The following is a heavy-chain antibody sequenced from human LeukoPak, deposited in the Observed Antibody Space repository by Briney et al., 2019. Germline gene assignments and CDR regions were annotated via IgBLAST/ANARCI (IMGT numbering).Heavy chain of an antibody. V-gene: IGHV3-48*02. D-gene: IGHD6-6*01. CDR1: GFTFNSYN. Sequence: GGSLRLSCAASGFTFNSYNLNWVRQAPGKGLEWVSYISSSSSTIYYADSVKGRFTISRDSAKTSLFLQMNSLRDEDTAVYYCARAYSSSSGRDAFDSWGLGTLVTVSS. CDR2: ISSSSSTI. CDR3: ARAYSSSSGRDAFDS. J-gene: IGHJ3*02.